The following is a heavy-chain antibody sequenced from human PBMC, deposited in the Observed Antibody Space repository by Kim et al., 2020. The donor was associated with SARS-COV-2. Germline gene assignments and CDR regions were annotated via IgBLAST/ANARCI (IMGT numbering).Heavy chain of an antibody. CDR3: AKHFGSSGSEFQH. CDR2: ISGSDGST. J-gene: IGHJ1*01. D-gene: IGHD3-22*01. CDR1: GFTFIAYA. Sequence: GGSLRLSCAASGFTFIAYAMSWVRQAPGKGLEWVSGISGSDGSTYYADSVKGRFIISRDNSKNTLHLQMNSLRAEDTAVYYCAKHFGSSGSEFQHWGQGTLVTVSS. V-gene: IGHV3-23*01.